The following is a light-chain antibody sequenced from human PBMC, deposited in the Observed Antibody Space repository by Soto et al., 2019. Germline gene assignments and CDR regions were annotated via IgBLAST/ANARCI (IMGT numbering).Light chain of an antibody. CDR3: HQYNSYSPT. J-gene: IGKJ1*01. Sequence: GDRVTITCRASQSISSWLAWYQQKPGKAPKLLIYDASSLESGVPSRFNGSGSGTEFTPPISSLQPDDFATYYCHQYNSYSPTFGRGTKVEIK. V-gene: IGKV1-5*01. CDR1: QSISSW. CDR2: DAS.